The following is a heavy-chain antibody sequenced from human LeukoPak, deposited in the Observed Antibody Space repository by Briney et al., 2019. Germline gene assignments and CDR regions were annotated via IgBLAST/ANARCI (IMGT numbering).Heavy chain of an antibody. CDR3: ASHAHDYDSSGYFDS. CDR1: RLTFNSNA. J-gene: IGHJ4*02. CDR2: ISVSGGSE. Sequence: GGSLRLSCVVSRLTFNSNAMYWFRQAPGKRLDLFSGISVSGGSEYYADSVKGRFSVSRDNSKHTVYLQMNSLRAEDTAVYFCASHAHDYDSSGYFDSWGQGALVTVSS. V-gene: IGHV3-23*01. D-gene: IGHD3-22*01.